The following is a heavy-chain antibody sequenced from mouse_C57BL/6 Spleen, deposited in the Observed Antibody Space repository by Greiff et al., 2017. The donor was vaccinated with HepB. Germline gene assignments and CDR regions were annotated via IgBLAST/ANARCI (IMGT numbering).Heavy chain of an antibody. Sequence: EVKLMESEGGLVQPGSSMKLSCTASGFTFSDYYMAWVRQVPEKGLEWVANINYDGSSTYYLDSLKSRFIISRDNAKNILYLQMSSLKSEDTATYYCAREHYGSRTFDYWGQGTTLTVSS. D-gene: IGHD1-1*01. CDR1: GFTFSDYY. CDR2: INYDGSST. CDR3: AREHYGSRTFDY. V-gene: IGHV5-16*01. J-gene: IGHJ2*01.